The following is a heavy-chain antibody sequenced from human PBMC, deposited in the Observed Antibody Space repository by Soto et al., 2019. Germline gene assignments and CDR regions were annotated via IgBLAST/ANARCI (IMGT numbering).Heavy chain of an antibody. CDR2: IYWDDDK. J-gene: IGHJ3*02. Sequence: QITLKESGPTLVKPTQTLTLTCTFSGFSLSTSGVGVGWIRQPPGKALEWLALIYWDDDKRYSPSLKSRLTISKDTPKNSVVLTMTNMDPVDTATYYCAHVVYVSSGYYYGDAFDIWGQGTMVTVSS. D-gene: IGHD3-22*01. CDR1: GFSLSTSGVG. V-gene: IGHV2-5*02. CDR3: AHVVYVSSGYYYGDAFDI.